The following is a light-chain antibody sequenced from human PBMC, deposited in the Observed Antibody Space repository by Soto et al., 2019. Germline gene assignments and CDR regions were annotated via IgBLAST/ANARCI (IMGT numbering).Light chain of an antibody. J-gene: IGLJ1*01. Sequence: LTQPASVSGTPGQSITISCTGSNSDVGIYDFVSWYQHHPDRAPKLIVSEVSHRPSGVSNRFSGSKSGNTASLTISGLQSEDEADYYCISYTSDDVRYVFGTGTKLTVL. CDR2: EVS. CDR3: ISYTSDDVRYV. V-gene: IGLV2-14*01. CDR1: NSDVGIYDF.